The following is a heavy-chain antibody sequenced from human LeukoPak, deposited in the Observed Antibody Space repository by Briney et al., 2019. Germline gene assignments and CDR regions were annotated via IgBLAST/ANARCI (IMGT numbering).Heavy chain of an antibody. D-gene: IGHD5-12*01. V-gene: IGHV3-48*01. Sequence: GWPLRFSCAASGFTFSSYSMNWGRQAPGKGLEWVSYISSSSSTIHYADSVKGRFTISRDTAKNSLYLQMNSLRAEDTAEYYYARDSYSGYDRLMNWGQGTLVTASS. CDR1: GFTFSSYS. CDR2: ISSSSSTI. CDR3: ARDSYSGYDRLMN. J-gene: IGHJ4*02.